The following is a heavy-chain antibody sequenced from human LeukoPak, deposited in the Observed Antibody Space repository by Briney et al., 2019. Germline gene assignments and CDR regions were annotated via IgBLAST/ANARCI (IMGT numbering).Heavy chain of an antibody. Sequence: PSETLSLTCTVSGGSISSCSYYWCRIRQPPGKGLEWIGSIYYSGNTYYGPSLRSRVTISVDTSKNQFSLNLSSVTAADTALFYCARHTVSGAYDYWGQGTLVSVSS. V-gene: IGHV4-39*01. D-gene: IGHD1-26*01. CDR1: GGSISSCSYY. CDR2: IYYSGNT. CDR3: ARHTVSGAYDY. J-gene: IGHJ4*02.